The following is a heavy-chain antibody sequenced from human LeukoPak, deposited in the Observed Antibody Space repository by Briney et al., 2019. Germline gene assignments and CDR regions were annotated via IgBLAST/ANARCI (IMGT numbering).Heavy chain of an antibody. D-gene: IGHD2-15*01. CDR3: ARDCSGGSCYWVH. V-gene: IGHV1-69*04. Sequence: SVKVSCKASGGTFSSYAISWVRPAPGQGLEWMGRIIPILGIANYAQKFQGRVTITADKSTSTACMELSSLRSEDTAVYYCARDCSGGSCYWVHWGQGTLVTVSS. J-gene: IGHJ4*02. CDR2: IIPILGIA. CDR1: GGTFSSYA.